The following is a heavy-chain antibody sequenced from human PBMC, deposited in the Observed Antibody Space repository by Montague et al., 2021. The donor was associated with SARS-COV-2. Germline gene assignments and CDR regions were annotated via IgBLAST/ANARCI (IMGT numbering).Heavy chain of an antibody. V-gene: IGHV4-59*13. CDR1: GGSINNYY. J-gene: IGHJ2*01. CDR3: ARRGGGEVFARCMYWYLDV. CDR2: IYYSGSVNT. Sequence: SETLSLTCSVSGGSINNYYGGWVRQSPGKGLEWTGYIYYSGSVNTSYNPSLKSRASISVDTSENQFSLKLASVTAADTAVYYCARRGGGEVFARCMYWYLDVWSRGSLVTVSS. D-gene: IGHD2-21*01.